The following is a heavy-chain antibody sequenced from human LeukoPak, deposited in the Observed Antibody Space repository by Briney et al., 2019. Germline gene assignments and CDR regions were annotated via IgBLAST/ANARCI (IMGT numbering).Heavy chain of an antibody. CDR2: ISGSGGST. J-gene: IGHJ4*02. CDR1: GFTFSSYG. Sequence: GGTLTLSCAASGFTFSSYGMSWVRQAPGQGLEWVSAISGSGGSTYYADSVKGRFTISRDDSKTTLYLQMHCLRAEDTAVYYCATYSSKQLGSYYLDYWGEGTLVTVSS. D-gene: IGHD6-13*01. V-gene: IGHV3-23*01. CDR3: ATYSSKQLGSYYLDY.